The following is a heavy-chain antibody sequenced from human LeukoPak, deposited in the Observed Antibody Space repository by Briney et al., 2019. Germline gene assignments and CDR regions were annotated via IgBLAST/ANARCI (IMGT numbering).Heavy chain of an antibody. D-gene: IGHD2-2*01. J-gene: IGHJ4*02. CDR3: ANQYFDF. CDR2: LKQDGSDR. CDR1: GFSVSSYW. V-gene: IGHV3-7*01. Sequence: GGSLRLSCGVSGFSVSSYWMSWVRQAPGKGLEWVASLKQDGSDRYYVDSVKGRFTIARDDAKNSLYLQMNSLKAEDTAVYYCANQYFDFWGQGTLVTVSS.